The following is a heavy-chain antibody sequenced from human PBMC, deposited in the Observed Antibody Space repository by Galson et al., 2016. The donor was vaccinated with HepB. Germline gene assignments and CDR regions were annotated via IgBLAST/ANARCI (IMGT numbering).Heavy chain of an antibody. D-gene: IGHD2-21*02. V-gene: IGHV1-69*13. CDR3: AREGCAGDCPKGFDP. Sequence: SVKVSCKASGGTFSTDGLSWVRQAPGQGLEWMGGIVPMFGATNYAQKFQDRVTITADESTNTAYMELSSLRSEDTAIYYCAREGCAGDCPKGFDPWGQGTLVTVSS. J-gene: IGHJ5*01. CDR1: GGTFSTDG. CDR2: IVPMFGAT.